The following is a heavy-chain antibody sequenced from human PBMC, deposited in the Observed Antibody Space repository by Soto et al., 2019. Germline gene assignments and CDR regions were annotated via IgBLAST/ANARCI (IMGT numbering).Heavy chain of an antibody. D-gene: IGHD4-17*01. CDR2: ISSSGSTI. V-gene: IGHV3-11*01. CDR1: GFTFSDYY. J-gene: IGHJ3*02. CDR3: ARDRSYGDYAFDI. Sequence: GGSLRLSCAASGFTFSDYYMSWIRQAPGKGLEWVSYISSSGSTIYYADSVQGRFTISSDNAKNSLYLQMNSLRAEDTAVYDCARDRSYGDYAFDIWGQGTMVTVSS.